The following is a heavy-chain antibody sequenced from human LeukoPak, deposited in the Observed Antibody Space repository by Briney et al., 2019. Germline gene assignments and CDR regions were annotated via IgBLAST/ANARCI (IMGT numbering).Heavy chain of an antibody. CDR2: ISGSGDRT. V-gene: IGHV3-23*01. J-gene: IGHJ4*02. Sequence: PGGSLRLSCAASGFTFSSYAMSWVRQAPGKGLEWVSGISGSGDRTHDADSVKGRFTISRDNSKNTLYLQMNSLRAEDTAVYYCAKERSASYYYDNSGYSNYNFDYWGQGTLVTISS. D-gene: IGHD3-22*01. CDR1: GFTFSSYA. CDR3: AKERSASYYYDNSGYSNYNFDY.